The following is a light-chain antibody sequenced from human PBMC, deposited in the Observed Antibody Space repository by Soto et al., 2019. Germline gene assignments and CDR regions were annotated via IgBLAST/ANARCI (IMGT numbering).Light chain of an antibody. J-gene: IGKJ2*01. Sequence: EVVLTQSPATLSLSPGDRATLSCRASQSVSSYLAWYQQKPGQAPRLLIYDASNRANGIPARFSGSGSGTDFPLTISSLEPEEFAVYYCQQRSNWPLHTFGQGTKLEIK. CDR1: QSVSSY. CDR3: QQRSNWPLHT. V-gene: IGKV3-11*01. CDR2: DAS.